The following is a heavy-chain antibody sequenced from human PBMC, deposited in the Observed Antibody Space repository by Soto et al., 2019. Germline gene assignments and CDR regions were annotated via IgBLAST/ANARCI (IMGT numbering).Heavy chain of an antibody. D-gene: IGHD5-12*01. J-gene: IGHJ4*02. CDR3: AQSGYEGRYDY. V-gene: IGHV5-51*01. CDR1: GYSFTSYW. Sequence: LGEALKISCKGSGYSFTSYWLGLVPQMLGKGLEWMGIIYPGDSDTRYSPSFQGQVTISADKSISTAYLQWSSLKASDTAVYYCAQSGYEGRYDYWGQGTLVTVSS. CDR2: IYPGDSDT.